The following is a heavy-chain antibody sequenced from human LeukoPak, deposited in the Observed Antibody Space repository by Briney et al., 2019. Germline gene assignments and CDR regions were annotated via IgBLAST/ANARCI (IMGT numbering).Heavy chain of an antibody. J-gene: IGHJ4*02. D-gene: IGHD3-10*01. Sequence: WASVTVSCKASGGTFSSYAISWVRQAPGQGLEWMGGIIPIFGTANYAQKFQGRVTITADESTSTAYVELSSLRSEDTAVYYCAREGFGGLFRGGEYYWGQGTLVTVSS. CDR2: IIPIFGTA. CDR1: GGTFSSYA. CDR3: AREGFGGLFRGGEYY. V-gene: IGHV1-69*13.